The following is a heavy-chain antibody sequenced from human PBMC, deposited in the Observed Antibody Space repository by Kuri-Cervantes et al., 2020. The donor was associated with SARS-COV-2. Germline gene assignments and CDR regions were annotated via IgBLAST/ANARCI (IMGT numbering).Heavy chain of an antibody. CDR1: GFTFDDYG. Sequence: GESLKISCAASGFTFDDYGMSWVRQAPGKGLEWVSYISSSGSTIYYADSVKGRFTISRDNAKNALYLQMNSMSAEDTAVYYCARNDFWSGYYLDYWGQGTLVTVSS. V-gene: IGHV3-11*04. D-gene: IGHD3-3*01. J-gene: IGHJ4*02. CDR2: ISSSGSTI. CDR3: ARNDFWSGYYLDY.